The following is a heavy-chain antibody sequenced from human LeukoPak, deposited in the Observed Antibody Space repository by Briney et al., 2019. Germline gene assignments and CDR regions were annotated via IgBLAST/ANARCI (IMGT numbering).Heavy chain of an antibody. CDR1: GASISSYY. Sequence: SETLSLTCTVSGASISSYYWNWIRQTAEKGLEWIGRVDTSGSTNYNPSLKSRATISLDESKNQFSLKLNSVTAADTAVYYCARDEVTMVRGLISYYYYMDVWGKGTTVTVSS. CDR2: VDTSGST. D-gene: IGHD3-10*01. V-gene: IGHV4-4*07. J-gene: IGHJ6*03. CDR3: ARDEVTMVRGLISYYYYMDV.